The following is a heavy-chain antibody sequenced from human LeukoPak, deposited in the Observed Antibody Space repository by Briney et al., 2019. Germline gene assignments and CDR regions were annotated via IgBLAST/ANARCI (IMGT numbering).Heavy chain of an antibody. CDR2: IKPDGSST. CDR3: ATLVTFGAFDV. J-gene: IGHJ3*01. Sequence: PGGSLRLSCAASGFTFSNYWMYWVRQAPGKGLVWVSRIKPDGSSTSYADSVKGRFTISRDNAKNTLYLQMNSLRAEDTAVYYCATLVTFGAFDVWGQGTVVTV. CDR1: GFTFSNYW. D-gene: IGHD4-11*01. V-gene: IGHV3-74*01.